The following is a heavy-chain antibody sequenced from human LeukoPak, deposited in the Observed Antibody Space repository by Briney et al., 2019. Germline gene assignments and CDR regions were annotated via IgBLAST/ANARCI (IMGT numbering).Heavy chain of an antibody. CDR3: VRVKVIDAFDI. CDR2: IYYSGST. J-gene: IGHJ3*02. D-gene: IGHD3-22*01. CDR1: GGSISSYY. V-gene: IGHV4-59*01. Sequence: SETLSLTCTVSGGSISSYYWSWLRQPPGKGLEWVGYIYYSGSTNHNPSLNSRVTISVDTSKNQFALKLSPVTAADAAVYYCVRVKVIDAFDIWGQGTMVTVSS.